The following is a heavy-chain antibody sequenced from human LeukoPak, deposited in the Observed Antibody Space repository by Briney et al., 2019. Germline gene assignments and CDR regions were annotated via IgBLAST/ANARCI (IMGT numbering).Heavy chain of an antibody. J-gene: IGHJ4*02. CDR3: ARVRLGGDCIDY. CDR2: IVGNGGST. V-gene: IGHV3-64*02. D-gene: IGHD2-21*02. Sequence: GGSLSLSRAASGFTFSSYAMHWVRQAPGKGLEDVSAIVGNGGSTYYVDSVKGRFTISRDNSKNTLYLQMDSLRAEDMAVYYCARVRLGGDCIDYWGQGTLVTVSS. CDR1: GFTFSSYA.